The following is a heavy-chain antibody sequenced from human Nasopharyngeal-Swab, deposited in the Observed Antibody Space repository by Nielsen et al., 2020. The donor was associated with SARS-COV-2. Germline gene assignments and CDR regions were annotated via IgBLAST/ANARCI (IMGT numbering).Heavy chain of an antibody. CDR2: IYYSGST. Sequence: SETLSPTCTVSGGSISSSSYYWGWIRQPPGKGLEWIGSIYYSGSTYYNPSLKSRVTISVDTSKNQFSLKLSSVTAADTAVYYCARFPTGSYYHRRGGFDYWGQGTLVTVSS. D-gene: IGHD1-26*01. CDR1: GGSISSSSYY. V-gene: IGHV4-39*01. CDR3: ARFPTGSYYHRRGGFDY. J-gene: IGHJ4*02.